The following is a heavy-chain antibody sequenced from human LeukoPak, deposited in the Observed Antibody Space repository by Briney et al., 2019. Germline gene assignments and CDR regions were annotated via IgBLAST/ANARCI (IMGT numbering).Heavy chain of an antibody. D-gene: IGHD6-19*01. J-gene: IGHJ4*02. Sequence: SETLSLTCTVSGGSISSYYWSWIRQPPGRGLEWIGYIYYSGSTNYNPSLKSRVTISVDTSKNQFSLKLSSVTAADTAVYYCARSIAVAGTEFDYWGQGTLVTVSS. CDR2: IYYSGST. V-gene: IGHV4-59*01. CDR3: ARSIAVAGTEFDY. CDR1: GGSISSYY.